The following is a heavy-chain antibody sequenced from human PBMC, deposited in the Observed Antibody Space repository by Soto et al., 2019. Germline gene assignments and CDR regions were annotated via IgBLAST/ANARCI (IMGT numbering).Heavy chain of an antibody. CDR2: INSDGTAT. Sequence: EMQRVESGGGLVQPGGSLRLSWTTSGLSLGTYWMHWVRHSPGKGLVWVSRINSDGTATWYADSVKGRFTIYRDNAKNTLYLQINSRRADDTAWDYCAREDSGSLLNAVYSTGLDVWGQGTTVNVSS. CDR1: GLSLGTYW. CDR3: AREDSGSLLNAVYSTGLDV. D-gene: IGHD2-21*01. J-gene: IGHJ6*02. V-gene: IGHV3-74*01.